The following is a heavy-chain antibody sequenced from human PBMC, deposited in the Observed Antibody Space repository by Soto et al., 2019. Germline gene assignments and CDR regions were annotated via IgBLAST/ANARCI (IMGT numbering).Heavy chain of an antibody. V-gene: IGHV1-69*13. J-gene: IGHJ6*02. Sequence: ASVKVSCKASGGTFSSYAISWVRQAPGQGLEWMGGIIPIFGTANYAQKFQGRVTITADESTSTAYMELSSLRSEDTAVYYCASPSSSSSRGYYYGMDVWGQGXTVTVYS. CDR1: GGTFSSYA. CDR3: ASPSSSSSRGYYYGMDV. CDR2: IIPIFGTA. D-gene: IGHD6-6*01.